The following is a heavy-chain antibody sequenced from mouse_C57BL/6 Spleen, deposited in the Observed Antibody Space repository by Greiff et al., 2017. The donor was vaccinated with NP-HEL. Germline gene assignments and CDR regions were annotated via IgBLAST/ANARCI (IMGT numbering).Heavy chain of an antibody. J-gene: IGHJ2*01. V-gene: IGHV1-69*01. CDR2: IDPSDSYT. CDR1: GYTFTSYW. CDR3: ARGRLEESRYFDY. Sequence: VQLQQSGAELVMPGASVKLSCKASGYTFTSYWMHWVKQRPGQGLEWIGEIDPSDSYTNYNQKFKGKSTLTVDKSSSTAYMQLSSLTSEDSAVYFCARGRLEESRYFDYWGQGTTLTVSS. D-gene: IGHD4-1*01.